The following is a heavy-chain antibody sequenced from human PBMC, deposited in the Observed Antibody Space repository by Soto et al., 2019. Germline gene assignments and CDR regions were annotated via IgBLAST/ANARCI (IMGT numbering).Heavy chain of an antibody. CDR2: INAGNGNT. Sequence: ASVKVSCKASGYTFTSYAMHWVRQAPGQRLEWMGWINAGNGNTKYSQKFQGRVTITRDTSASTAYMELSSLRSEDTAVYYCARLENYDFWSGPSFDYWGQGTLVTVSS. CDR3: ARLENYDFWSGPSFDY. J-gene: IGHJ4*02. D-gene: IGHD3-3*01. V-gene: IGHV1-3*01. CDR1: GYTFTSYA.